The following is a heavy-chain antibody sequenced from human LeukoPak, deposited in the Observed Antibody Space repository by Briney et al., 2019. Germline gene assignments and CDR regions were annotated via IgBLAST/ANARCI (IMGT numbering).Heavy chain of an antibody. J-gene: IGHJ3*02. D-gene: IGHD3-22*01. Sequence: GASVKVSCKASGYTFTGYYMHWVRQAPGQGLERMGWINPNSGGTNYAQRFQGRVTMTRDTSISTAYMELSRLRSDDTAVYYCARDVTYYYDTSGYRDAFDIWGQGTMVTVSS. V-gene: IGHV1-2*02. CDR1: GYTFTGYY. CDR2: INPNSGGT. CDR3: ARDVTYYYDTSGYRDAFDI.